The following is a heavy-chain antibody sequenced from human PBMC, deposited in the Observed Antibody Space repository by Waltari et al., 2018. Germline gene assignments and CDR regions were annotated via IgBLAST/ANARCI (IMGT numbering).Heavy chain of an antibody. Sequence: QVQLVQSGAEVKKPGSSVKVSCKASGGTFRSYAISWVRQAPGQGLEWMGGIIPIFGTANYAQKFQGRVTITADESTSTAYMELSSLRSEDTAVYYCARAHQIRGGYEWVNWFDPWGQGTLVTVSS. CDR2: IIPIFGTA. CDR3: ARAHQIRGGYEWVNWFDP. V-gene: IGHV1-69*13. D-gene: IGHD5-12*01. CDR1: GGTFRSYA. J-gene: IGHJ5*02.